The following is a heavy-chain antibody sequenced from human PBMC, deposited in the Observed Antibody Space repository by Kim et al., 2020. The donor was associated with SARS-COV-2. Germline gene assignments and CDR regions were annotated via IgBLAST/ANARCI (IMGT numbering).Heavy chain of an antibody. CDR1: GGSFSGYY. V-gene: IGHV4-34*01. D-gene: IGHD3-3*01. J-gene: IGHJ6*04. CDR2: INHNCST. CDR3: ARGLAYLRFLECTKHYYYCMDV. Sequence: SETLSLTCAVYGGSFSGYYWCWIRQPPGKGLELIGEINHNCSTNYNPSLKIRVTISVDTSKNQFSLKLSPVTAADTAVYYCARGLAYLRFLECTKHYYYCMDVGGEGATVTDSS.